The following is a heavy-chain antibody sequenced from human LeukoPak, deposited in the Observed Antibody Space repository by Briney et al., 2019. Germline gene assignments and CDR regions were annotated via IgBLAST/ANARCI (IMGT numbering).Heavy chain of an antibody. V-gene: IGHV3-7*01. CDR3: ARIGYSSSSLDY. CDR2: INQDGSTK. D-gene: IGHD6-6*01. Sequence: GGSLRLSCAASGFTFSNYWMTWVRQAPGKGLEWVANINQDGSTKYYVDSVKGRFTISRDNAKNSVYLQVNSLTAEDTALYYCARIGYSSSSLDYWGQGILVIVSS. CDR1: GFTFSNYW. J-gene: IGHJ4*02.